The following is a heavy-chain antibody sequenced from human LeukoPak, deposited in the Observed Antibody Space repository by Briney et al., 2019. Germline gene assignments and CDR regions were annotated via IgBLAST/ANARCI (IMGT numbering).Heavy chain of an antibody. D-gene: IGHD3-22*01. CDR1: GFTFSSYG. CDR3: ARSGITMIVVPFAEYDAFDI. V-gene: IGHV3-30*03. J-gene: IGHJ3*02. Sequence: GGSLRLSCAASGFTFSSYGMHWVRQAPGKGLEWVAVISYDGSNKYYADSVKGRFTISRDNSKNTLYLQMNSLRAEDTAVYYCARSGITMIVVPFAEYDAFDIWGQGTMVTVSS. CDR2: ISYDGSNK.